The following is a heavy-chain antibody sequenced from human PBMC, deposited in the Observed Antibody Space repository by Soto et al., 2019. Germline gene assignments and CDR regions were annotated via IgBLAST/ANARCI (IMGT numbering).Heavy chain of an antibody. V-gene: IGHV6-1*01. CDR1: GDSVSSNSAA. J-gene: IGHJ5*02. CDR3: ARTTAGWFDP. Sequence: SPTLSLPCAISGDSVSSNSAAGNWIRQSPSRGVEWLGGTYYRSKWYNDYAVSVKSRITITPDTSKNQFSLLLTSVTPEDPAVYYCARTTAGWFDPWGQGTLVTVSS. D-gene: IGHD4-17*01. CDR2: TYYRSKWYN.